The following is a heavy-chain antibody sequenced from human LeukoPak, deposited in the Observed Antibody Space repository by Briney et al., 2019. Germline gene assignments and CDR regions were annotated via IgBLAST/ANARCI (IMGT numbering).Heavy chain of an antibody. D-gene: IGHD5-12*01. CDR2: VSGSGGST. V-gene: IGHV3-23*01. J-gene: IGHJ4*02. CDR3: AKDLDIVATITGN. CDR1: GFTFSSYA. Sequence: GGSLRLSCAASGFTFSSYAMSWVRQAPGKGLEWVSGVSGSGGSTYYADSVKGRFTISRDNSRNTLYLQMNSLRAEDTAVYYCAKDLDIVATITGNWGQGTLVTVSS.